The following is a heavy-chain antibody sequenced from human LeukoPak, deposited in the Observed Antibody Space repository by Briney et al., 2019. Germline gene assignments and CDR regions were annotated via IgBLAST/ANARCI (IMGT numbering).Heavy chain of an antibody. CDR3: AKDQGIANY. CDR2: SSGDGGGT. D-gene: IGHD6-13*01. Sequence: GGSLRLSCAASEFTFTNSAMSWVRQAPGKGLEWVSASSGDGGGTYYAGSVRGRFTISRDNSKNTLSLQMDSLRAEDTAVYYCAKDQGIANYWGQGTLVTVSS. CDR1: EFTFTNSA. J-gene: IGHJ4*02. V-gene: IGHV3-23*01.